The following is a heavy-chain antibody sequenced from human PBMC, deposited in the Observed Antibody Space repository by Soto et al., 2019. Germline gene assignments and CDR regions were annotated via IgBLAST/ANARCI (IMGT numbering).Heavy chain of an antibody. Sequence: QVQLVESGGGVVQPGRSLRLSCAASGFTFSSYAMHWVRQAPGKGLEWVAVISYDGSNKYYADSVKGRFTISRDNSKNTLYLQMNSLRAEDTAVYYCAGSDQSGIAAAGTALGYYGMDVWGQGTTVTVSS. J-gene: IGHJ6*02. CDR3: AGSDQSGIAAAGTALGYYGMDV. D-gene: IGHD6-13*01. CDR1: GFTFSSYA. CDR2: ISYDGSNK. V-gene: IGHV3-30-3*01.